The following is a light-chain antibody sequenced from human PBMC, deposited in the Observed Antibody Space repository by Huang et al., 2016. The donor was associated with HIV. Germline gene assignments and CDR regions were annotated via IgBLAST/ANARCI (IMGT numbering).Light chain of an antibody. J-gene: IGKJ5*01. V-gene: IGKV1-27*01. CDR2: AAS. CDR1: QDIDNC. Sequence: DIQMTQSPSSLSASVGDSVTITCLASQDIDNCLAWYQQKPGKVTKLLIFAASALKSGVPPRFSGSGSGTHFSLNISSLQPEDVATYYCQKYNSAPITFSQGTRLEI. CDR3: QKYNSAPIT.